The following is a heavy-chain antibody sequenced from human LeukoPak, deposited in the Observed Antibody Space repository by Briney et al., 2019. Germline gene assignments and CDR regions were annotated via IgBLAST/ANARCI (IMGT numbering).Heavy chain of an antibody. CDR3: AKGGRGTTGTTGTRLDY. J-gene: IGHJ4*02. V-gene: IGHV3-23*01. D-gene: IGHD1-1*01. Sequence: GGSLRLSCAASGFTFSSYAMSWVRQAPGKGPEWVSAISGSGGSTYYADSVKGRFTISRDNSKNTLYLQMNSLRAEDTAVYYCAKGGRGTTGTTGTRLDYWGQGTLVTVSS. CDR2: ISGSGGST. CDR1: GFTFSSYA.